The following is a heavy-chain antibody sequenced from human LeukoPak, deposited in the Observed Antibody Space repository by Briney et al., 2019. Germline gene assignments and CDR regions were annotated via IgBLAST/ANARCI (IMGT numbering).Heavy chain of an antibody. V-gene: IGHV3-43*01. CDR2: ISWDGGST. J-gene: IGHJ4*02. D-gene: IGHD2-2*01. CDR1: GFTFDDYT. Sequence: QPGGSLRLSCAASGFTFDDYTMHWVRQAPGKGLEWVSLISWDGGSTYYADSVKGRFTISRDNSKNSLYLQMNSLRTEDTALYYCAKDCVYFGGSTSCCLDYWGQGTLVTVSS. CDR3: AKDCVYFGGSTSCCLDY.